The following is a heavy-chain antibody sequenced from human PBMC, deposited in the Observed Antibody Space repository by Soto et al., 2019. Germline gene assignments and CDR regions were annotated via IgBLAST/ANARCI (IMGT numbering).Heavy chain of an antibody. Sequence: QVQLVQSGTEVKKPGASVTVSCKSSGYTFTDFYLHWLRQAPGQGLEWVGWINPKTGDTKSSQKFQGRVTMSRDTSDSTAYIDLTSLTSDDTAMYYCATGTNGTTGWYHPWGQGTRVTVSS. CDR2: INPKTGDT. D-gene: IGHD1-1*01. CDR3: ATGTNGTTGWYHP. J-gene: IGHJ5*02. CDR1: GYTFTDFY. V-gene: IGHV1-2*02.